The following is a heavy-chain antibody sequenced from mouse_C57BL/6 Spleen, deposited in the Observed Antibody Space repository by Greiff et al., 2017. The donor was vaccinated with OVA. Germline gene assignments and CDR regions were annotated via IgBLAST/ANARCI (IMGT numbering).Heavy chain of an antibody. V-gene: IGHV3-6*01. CDR1: GYSITSGYY. D-gene: IGHD2-4*01. CDR3: ARDDYVFDY. Sequence: EVKVEESGPGLVKPSQSLSLTCSVTGYSITSGYYWNWIRQFPGNKLEWMGYISYDGSNNYNPSLKNRISITRDTSKNQFFLKLNSVTTEDTATYYCARDDYVFDYWGQGTTLTVSS. J-gene: IGHJ2*01. CDR2: ISYDGSN.